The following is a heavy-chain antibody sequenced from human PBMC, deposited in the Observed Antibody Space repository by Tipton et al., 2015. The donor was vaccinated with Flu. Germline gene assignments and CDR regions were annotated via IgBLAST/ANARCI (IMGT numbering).Heavy chain of an antibody. D-gene: IGHD4-11*01. CDR3: ARRDYSNYVSDPKSWFDP. V-gene: IGHV4-38-2*01. J-gene: IGHJ5*02. CDR2: IYHSGST. CDR1: GYSISSGYY. Sequence: TLSLTCAVSGYSISSGYYWGWVRQPPGKGLEWIGTIYHSGSTYYNPSLKGRATISVDTSKNHFSLKMKSVTATDMAVYYCARRDYSNYVSDPKSWFDPWGQGTLVAVSS.